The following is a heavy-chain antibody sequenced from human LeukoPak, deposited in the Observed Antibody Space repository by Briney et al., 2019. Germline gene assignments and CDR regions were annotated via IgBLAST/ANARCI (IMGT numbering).Heavy chain of an antibody. CDR3: ARAFVCSSTSCYTGDAFDI. CDR2: INPNSGGT. V-gene: IGHV1-2*06. D-gene: IGHD2-2*02. J-gene: IGHJ3*02. CDR1: GYTFTGYY. Sequence: ASVKVSCKASGYTFTGYYMHWVRQAPGQGLEWMGRINPNSGGTNYAQKFQGRVTMTRDTSTSTVYMELSSLRSGDTAVYYCARAFVCSSTSCYTGDAFDIWGQGTMVTVSS.